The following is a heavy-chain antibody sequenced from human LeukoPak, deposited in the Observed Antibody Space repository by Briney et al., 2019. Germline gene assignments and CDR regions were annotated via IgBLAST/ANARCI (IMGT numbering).Heavy chain of an antibody. CDR3: ARDIAYPGQFDY. Sequence: GGSLRLSCAGSGFTFSSYWMSWVRQAPGKGLEWVAFIRYDGSDKYYAESVKGRFTISKDNPKNTLYLQMNSLRPEDTAVYYCARDIAYPGQFDYWGQGTLVTVSS. D-gene: IGHD2-2*01. CDR1: GFTFSSYW. V-gene: IGHV3-30*02. CDR2: IRYDGSDK. J-gene: IGHJ4*02.